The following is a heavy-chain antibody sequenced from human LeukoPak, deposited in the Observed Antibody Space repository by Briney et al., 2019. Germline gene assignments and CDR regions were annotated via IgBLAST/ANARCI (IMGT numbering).Heavy chain of an antibody. CDR3: ASGGTAVVMALTYYFDT. CDR1: GYSISSGYY. D-gene: IGHD3-22*01. CDR2: IYLTGSS. J-gene: IGHJ4*02. V-gene: IGHV4-38-2*01. Sequence: SGTLSLTCAVSGYSISSGYYWGWIRQPPGKGLEWIVSIYLTGSSYYHPPLQSRVSISLDSPNNQFSLKLTSVTAADTAVYYCASGGTAVVMALTYYFDTWGQGTPVTVSS.